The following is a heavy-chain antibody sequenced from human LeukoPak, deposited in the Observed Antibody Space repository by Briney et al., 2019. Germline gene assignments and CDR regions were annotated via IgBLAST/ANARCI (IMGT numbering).Heavy chain of an antibody. D-gene: IGHD3-10*01. Sequence: PSETLSLTCTVSGGSISSYYWSWIRQPPGKGLEWIGYIYYSGSTNYNPSLKSRVTISVDTSKNQFSLKLSSVTAVDTAVYYCARHVFYYGSGSYHFDYWGQGTLVTVSS. CDR2: IYYSGST. J-gene: IGHJ4*02. V-gene: IGHV4-59*08. CDR1: GGSISSYY. CDR3: ARHVFYYGSGSYHFDY.